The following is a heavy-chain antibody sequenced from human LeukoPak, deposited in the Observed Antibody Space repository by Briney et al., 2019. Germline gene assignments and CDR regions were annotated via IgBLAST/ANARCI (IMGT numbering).Heavy chain of an antibody. J-gene: IGHJ4*02. D-gene: IGHD2-8*01. CDR2: ISGSGGST. CDR3: AKLSGYCTNGVCVPFDY. V-gene: IGHV3-23*01. Sequence: PGGSLRLSCAASGFTFTSYAMSWVRQAPGKGLEWVSAISGSGGSTYYADSVKGRFTISRDNSKNTLYLQMNSLRAEDTAVYYCAKLSGYCTNGVCVPFDYWGQGTLVTVSS. CDR1: GFTFTSYA.